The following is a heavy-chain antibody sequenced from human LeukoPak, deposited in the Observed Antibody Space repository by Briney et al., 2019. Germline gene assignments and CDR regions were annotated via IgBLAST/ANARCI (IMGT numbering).Heavy chain of an antibody. V-gene: IGHV3-49*04. CDR1: GFTFGDYA. CDR2: IRSKAYGGTT. J-gene: IGHJ6*02. CDR3: TREEYYYGSGSSNYYYGMDV. D-gene: IGHD3-10*01. Sequence: GGSLRLSCTASGFTFGDYAMSWVRQAPGKGLEWVGFIRSKAYGGTTEYAASVKGRFTISRDDSKSIAYLQMNSLKTEDTAVYYCTREEYYYGSGSSNYYYGMDVWGQGTTVTVSS.